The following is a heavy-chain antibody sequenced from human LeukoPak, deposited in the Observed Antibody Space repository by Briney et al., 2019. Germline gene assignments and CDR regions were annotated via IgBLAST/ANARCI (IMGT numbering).Heavy chain of an antibody. D-gene: IGHD1-26*01. CDR1: GYPFTGYY. CDR2: INPNSGGT. J-gene: IGHJ4*02. Sequence: ASVKVSCKASGYPFTGYYMHWVRQAPGQGLEWMGWINPNSGGTKYAQKFQGRVTMTRDTSISTAYLELSRLRSDDTAVYYCVRDPSEVGALWGQGTLVTVSS. V-gene: IGHV1-2*02. CDR3: VRDPSEVGAL.